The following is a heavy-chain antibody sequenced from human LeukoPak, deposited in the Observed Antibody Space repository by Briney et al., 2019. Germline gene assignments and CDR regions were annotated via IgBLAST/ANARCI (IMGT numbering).Heavy chain of an antibody. CDR2: IYYSGST. V-gene: IGHV4-59*08. CDR3: ARVGRGTTGRYYYYMDV. CDR1: GGSISSSY. J-gene: IGHJ6*03. Sequence: SETLSLTCAVSGGSISSSYWSWIRQPPGKGLEWIGYIYYSGSTNYNPSLKSRVTISVDTSKNQFSLKLSSVTAADTAVYYCARVGRGTTGRYYYYMDVWGKGTTVTVSS. D-gene: IGHD1-1*01.